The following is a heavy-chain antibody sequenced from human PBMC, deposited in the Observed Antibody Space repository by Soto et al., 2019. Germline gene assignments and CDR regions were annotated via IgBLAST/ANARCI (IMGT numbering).Heavy chain of an antibody. CDR2: VYHTGST. Sequence: SETLSLTCVVSGGSISRTNWWTWVRQTPGKGLEWIGEVYHTGSTKYNPSLKNRVTISVDKSNNQFSLNLKSVTAADTAVYYCATLPPRIVVVVLPIPAWGQGTLVTVSS. J-gene: IGHJ4*02. D-gene: IGHD2-15*01. V-gene: IGHV4-4*02. CDR1: GGSISRTNW. CDR3: ATLPPRIVVVVLPIPA.